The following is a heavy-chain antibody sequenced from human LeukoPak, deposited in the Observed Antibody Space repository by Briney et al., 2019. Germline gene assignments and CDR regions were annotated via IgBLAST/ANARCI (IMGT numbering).Heavy chain of an antibody. J-gene: IGHJ4*02. V-gene: IGHV3-21*01. CDR1: GFTFSSYA. D-gene: IGHD4-17*01. Sequence: GGSLRLSCAASGFTFSSYAMSWVRQAPGKGLEWVSSIDPSSTYIYYADSVKGRFTISRDNAQNSLYLQMNSLRAEDTAVYYCTRGSYGDYEYWGQGTLVTVSS. CDR2: IDPSSTYI. CDR3: TRGSYGDYEY.